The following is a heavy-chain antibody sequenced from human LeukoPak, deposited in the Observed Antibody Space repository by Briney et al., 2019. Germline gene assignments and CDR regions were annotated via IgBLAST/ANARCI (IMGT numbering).Heavy chain of an antibody. V-gene: IGHV1-2*06. Sequence: ASVKVSXKASGYTFTGYYMHWVRQAPGQGLEWMGRINPNSGGTNYAQKFQGRVTMTRDTSISTAYMELSRLRSDDTAVYYCVRASYYYDSSGYSYYFDYWGQGTLVTVSS. CDR3: VRASYYYDSSGYSYYFDY. J-gene: IGHJ4*02. CDR1: GYTFTGYY. CDR2: INPNSGGT. D-gene: IGHD3-22*01.